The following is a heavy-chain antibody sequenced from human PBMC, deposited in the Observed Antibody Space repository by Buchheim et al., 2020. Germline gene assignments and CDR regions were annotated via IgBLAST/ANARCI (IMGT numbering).Heavy chain of an antibody. CDR3: ARAIVVVVAATVWFDP. V-gene: IGHV3-7*04. CDR1: VFTFISYW. Sequence: EVQLVESGGGLVQPGGSLRLSCAASVFTFISYWMSWVRQAPGKGLEWVANIKQDGSEKYYLDSVKGRFTISRDNAKNSLYLQMNSLRAEDTAVYYCARAIVVVVAATVWFDPWGQGTL. J-gene: IGHJ5*02. D-gene: IGHD2-15*01. CDR2: IKQDGSEK.